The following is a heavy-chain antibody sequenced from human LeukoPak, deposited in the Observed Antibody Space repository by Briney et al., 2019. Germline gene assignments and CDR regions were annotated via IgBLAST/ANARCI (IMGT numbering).Heavy chain of an antibody. J-gene: IGHJ6*04. CDR2: ISSRGSDI. CDR1: GFSFSDYH. D-gene: IGHD3-10*02. Sequence: GGSLRLSCAASGFSFSDYHMSWVRQAPGKGLEWVSYISSRGSDIHYTDSVKGRFTISRDNAKRSLLLQMNSLRAEDTAVYYCAELGITMIGGVWGKGTTVTISS. V-gene: IGHV3-11*04. CDR3: AELGITMIGGV.